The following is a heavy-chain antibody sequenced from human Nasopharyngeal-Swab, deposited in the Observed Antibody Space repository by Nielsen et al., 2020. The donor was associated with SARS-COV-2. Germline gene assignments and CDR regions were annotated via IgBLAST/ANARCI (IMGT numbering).Heavy chain of an antibody. Sequence: SGPTLVKPSQTLTLTCTFSGFSLSTSKVGVSWVRQLPGKALEWLALLYWDDDNRYIPSLKNRITITRDTSKNQVVLTMTNMDPVDTATYYCVHSTGWRLDYWGQGTLVTVSS. D-gene: IGHD6-19*01. J-gene: IGHJ4*02. CDR2: LYWDDDN. CDR3: VHSTGWRLDY. V-gene: IGHV2-5*02. CDR1: GFSLSTSKVG.